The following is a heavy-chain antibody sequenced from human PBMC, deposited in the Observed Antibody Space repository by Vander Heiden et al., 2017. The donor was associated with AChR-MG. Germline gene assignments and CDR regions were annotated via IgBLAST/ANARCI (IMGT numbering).Heavy chain of an antibody. CDR2: ISGSGGST. Sequence: EVQLLESGGGLVQPGGSLSLSCAASGFPFSSYALSWVRQAPGKGLEWVSAISGSGGSTYYADSVKGRFTISRDNSKNTLYLQMNSLRAEDTAVYYCAKRWDYYDSSGYYFRGYFDYWGQGTLVTVSS. D-gene: IGHD3-22*01. CDR1: GFPFSSYA. V-gene: IGHV3-23*01. J-gene: IGHJ4*02. CDR3: AKRWDYYDSSGYYFRGYFDY.